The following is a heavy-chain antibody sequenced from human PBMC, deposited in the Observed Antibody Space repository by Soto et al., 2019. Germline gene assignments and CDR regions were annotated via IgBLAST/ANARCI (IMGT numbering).Heavy chain of an antibody. CDR2: IYHSGST. V-gene: IGHV4-38-2*01. D-gene: IGHD6-13*01. CDR3: ARVGSVAADDRRFYFDY. CDR1: DSSVSSGFY. J-gene: IGHJ4*02. Sequence: SETLSLTCAVSDSSVSSGFYWGWIRQPPGKGLEWIGSIYHSGSTYYNPSLKSRVTLSIDTSNNQFSLKLNSVTAADTAVYYCARVGSVAADDRRFYFDYWGQGAPVTVSS.